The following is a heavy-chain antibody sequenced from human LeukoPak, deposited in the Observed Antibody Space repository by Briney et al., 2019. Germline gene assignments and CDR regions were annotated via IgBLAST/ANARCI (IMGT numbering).Heavy chain of an antibody. V-gene: IGHV4-38-2*02. CDR3: AGVAAAAGSGRANWFDP. CDR2: IYHSGST. Sequence: PSETLSLTCTVSGYSISSGYYWGWIRQPPGKGLEWIGSIYHSGSTYYNPSLKSRVTISVDTSKNQFSLKLSSVTAADTAVYYCAGVAAAAGSGRANWFDPWGQGTLVTVSS. J-gene: IGHJ5*02. D-gene: IGHD6-13*01. CDR1: GYSISSGYY.